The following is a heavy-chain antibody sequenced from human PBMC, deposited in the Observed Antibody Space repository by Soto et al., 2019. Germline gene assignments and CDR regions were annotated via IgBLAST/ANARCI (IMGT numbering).Heavy chain of an antibody. CDR3: AKASGSSWPYYFDS. CDR2: MSGSGGST. J-gene: IGHJ4*02. V-gene: IGHV3-23*01. D-gene: IGHD6-13*01. Sequence: GGSLRLSCAASGFSFSSYVMAWVRQAPGKGLEWVSAMSGSGGSTYYPDSVKGRFTISRDNSENTLYLQMNNLRAEDTAVYYCAKASGSSWPYYFDSWGQGTLVTVSS. CDR1: GFSFSSYV.